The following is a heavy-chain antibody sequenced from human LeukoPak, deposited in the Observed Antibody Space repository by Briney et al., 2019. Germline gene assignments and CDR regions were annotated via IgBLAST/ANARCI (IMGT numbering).Heavy chain of an antibody. Sequence: ASMKVSCKASGYTFTNHGISWVRQAPGQGPEWMGWISADNGYTNYAQKFQGRITMTTDTSTSTAYMELRSLRSEDTAVYYCARGLGTNWGQGTLVTVSS. J-gene: IGHJ4*02. V-gene: IGHV1-18*01. CDR3: ARGLGTN. D-gene: IGHD1-14*01. CDR1: GYTFTNHG. CDR2: ISADNGYT.